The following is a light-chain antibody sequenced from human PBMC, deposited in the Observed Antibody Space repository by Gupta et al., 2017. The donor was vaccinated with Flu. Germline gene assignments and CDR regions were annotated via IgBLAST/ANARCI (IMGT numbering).Light chain of an antibody. CDR3: QQYDTLPLT. J-gene: IGKJ3*01. V-gene: IGKV1-33*01. Sequence: PSSLSVSVGDRVSITDQASQNISNYLNWYQQKPGKAPKLLIYDASNLETGVPSRFSGCGSGTDFTFTIISRQPEDIATYYCQQYDTLPLTFGHGTKVDIK. CDR2: DAS. CDR1: QNISNY.